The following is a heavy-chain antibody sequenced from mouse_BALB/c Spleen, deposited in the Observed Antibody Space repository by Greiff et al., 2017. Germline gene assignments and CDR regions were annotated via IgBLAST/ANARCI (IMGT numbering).Heavy chain of an antibody. J-gene: IGHJ1*01. V-gene: IGHV1-7*01. Sequence: VQLQQSGAELAKPGASVKMSCKASGYTFTSYWMHWVKQRPGQGLEWIGYINPSTGYTEYNQKFKDKATLTADKSSSTAYMQLSSLASEDSAVYYCARSGGRGYFDVWGAGTTVTVSS. CDR3: ARSGGRGYFDV. CDR2: INPSTGYT. D-gene: IGHD1-1*01. CDR1: GYTFTSYW.